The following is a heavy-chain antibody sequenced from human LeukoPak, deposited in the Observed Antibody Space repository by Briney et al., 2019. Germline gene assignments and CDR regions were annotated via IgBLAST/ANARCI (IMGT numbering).Heavy chain of an antibody. D-gene: IGHD3-9*01. CDR1: GGSITNGRYY. V-gene: IGHV4-31*03. CDR2: SYYTGST. Sequence: PSQTLSLTCSVSGGSITNGRYYWTWIRQYPEKGMEWVGYSYYTGSTHYKPSLKSRAAISLDKSKNQFSLNLTSATAADTAVYYCARATYDLLTGYYLDSWGQGTLVTVSS. J-gene: IGHJ4*02. CDR3: ARATYDLLTGYYLDS.